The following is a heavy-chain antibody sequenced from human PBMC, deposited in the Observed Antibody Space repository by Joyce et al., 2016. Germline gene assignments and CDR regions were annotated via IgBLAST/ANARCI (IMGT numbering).Heavy chain of an antibody. D-gene: IGHD3-10*01. V-gene: IGHV4-30-4*01. CDR1: GGSISSGDYY. Sequence: QVQLQVSGPGLVKPSQTLSLTCSVSGGSISSGDYYWSWIRQPPGKGLEWIGYIYYTGSTYYNLSLKSRITMSVDTSKNQFSLKLSSVTAADTAVYYCARVTWFGDKGFDYWGQGTLVTVSS. CDR3: ARVTWFGDKGFDY. CDR2: IYYTGST. J-gene: IGHJ4*02.